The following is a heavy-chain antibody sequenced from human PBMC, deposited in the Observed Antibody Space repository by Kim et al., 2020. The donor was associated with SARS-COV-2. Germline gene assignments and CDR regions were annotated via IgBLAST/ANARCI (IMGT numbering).Heavy chain of an antibody. CDR3: AREGGHRDAFDI. Sequence: NYNPSLKSRVTISVDTSKNQFSLKLSSVTAADTAVYYCAREGGHRDAFDIWGQGTMVTVSS. D-gene: IGHD3-16*01. J-gene: IGHJ3*02. V-gene: IGHV4-59*01.